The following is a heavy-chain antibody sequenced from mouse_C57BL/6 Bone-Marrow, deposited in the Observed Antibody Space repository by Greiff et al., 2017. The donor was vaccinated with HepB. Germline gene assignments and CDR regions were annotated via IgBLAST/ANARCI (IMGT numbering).Heavy chain of an antibody. J-gene: IGHJ3*01. CDR3: ARDWSSGYVGLFAY. CDR1: GFTFSDYY. V-gene: IGHV5-16*01. D-gene: IGHD3-2*02. CDR2: INYDGSST. Sequence: VQLKESEGGLVQPGSSMKLSCTASGFTFSDYYMAWVRQVPEKGLEWVANINYDGSSTYYLDTLKSRFIISRDNAKNILYLQMSSLKSEDTATYYCARDWSSGYVGLFAYWGQGTLVTVSA.